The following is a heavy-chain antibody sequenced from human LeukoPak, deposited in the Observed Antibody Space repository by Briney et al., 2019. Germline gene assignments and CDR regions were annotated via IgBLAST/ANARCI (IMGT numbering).Heavy chain of an antibody. V-gene: IGHV3-30*18. D-gene: IGHD3-10*01. CDR3: AKPYYYGSRSYMDY. CDR1: GFTFSSYG. J-gene: IGHJ4*02. Sequence: PGGSLRLSCAASGFTFSSYGMHWVRAAPGTGLERVAVISYDGSNTYYADSVKGRFTISRDNSKNMLYLQMNSLRAEDTAVYYCAKPYYYGSRSYMDYWGQGTLVTVSS. CDR2: ISYDGSNT.